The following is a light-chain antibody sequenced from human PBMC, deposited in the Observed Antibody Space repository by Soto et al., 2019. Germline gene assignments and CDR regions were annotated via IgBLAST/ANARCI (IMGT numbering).Light chain of an antibody. Sequence: QSALTQHASMSGSPGQSITISCTGTSTDVGKYNLVSWYQQHPGKVPKLMIYAVTKRPSGVSNRFSGSKSGDTASLTISGLQAEDEADYYCCSYADISTYVFGTGTKLTVL. J-gene: IGLJ1*01. CDR3: CSYADISTYV. V-gene: IGLV2-23*02. CDR2: AVT. CDR1: STDVGKYNL.